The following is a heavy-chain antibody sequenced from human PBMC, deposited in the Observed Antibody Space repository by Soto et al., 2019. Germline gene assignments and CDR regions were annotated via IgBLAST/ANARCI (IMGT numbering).Heavy chain of an antibody. Sequence: ASVKVSCKASGYTFSSYAMHWVRQAPGQRLEWMGWINAGYGNTKSSQKFQDRVTISRDTSASTAYMELTSLRPEDTAVYYCARDTGDGTFDFWGQGTLVTVSS. CDR2: INAGYGNT. D-gene: IGHD7-27*01. J-gene: IGHJ4*02. V-gene: IGHV1-3*01. CDR3: ARDTGDGTFDF. CDR1: GYTFSSYA.